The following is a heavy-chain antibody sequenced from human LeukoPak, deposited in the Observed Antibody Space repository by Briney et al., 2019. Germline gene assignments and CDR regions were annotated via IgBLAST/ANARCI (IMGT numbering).Heavy chain of an antibody. J-gene: IGHJ4*02. CDR2: INAGNGNT. CDR1: GYTFTSYA. Sequence: ASVKVSCKASGYTFTSYAMHWVRQAPGQRLEWMGWINAGNGNTKYSQKFQGRVTITRDTSASTAYMDLRGLRSDDTAVYYCARTLWNSSSSRWGQGTLVTVSS. V-gene: IGHV1-3*01. D-gene: IGHD6-6*01. CDR3: ARTLWNSSSSR.